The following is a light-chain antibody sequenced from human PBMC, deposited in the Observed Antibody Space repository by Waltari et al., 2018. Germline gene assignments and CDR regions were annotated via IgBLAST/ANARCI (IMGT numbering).Light chain of an antibody. CDR1: SSDVGAYNY. J-gene: IGLJ1*01. Sequence: QSALTQPASVSGSPGQSITIPCSGTSSDVGAYNYVCWYQQHPGKALKLRIYDVSVRPSWVSKRFSGSKPGNTASLTISGLHTEDEADYYCGTSTTARNHVFGTGTKVTVL. CDR3: GTSTTARNHV. CDR2: DVS. V-gene: IGLV2-14*03.